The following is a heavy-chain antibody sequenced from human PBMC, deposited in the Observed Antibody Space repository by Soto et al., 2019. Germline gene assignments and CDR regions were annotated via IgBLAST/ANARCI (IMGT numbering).Heavy chain of an antibody. CDR3: ATGTTIPQWMFDY. CDR2: FDPEDGET. D-gene: IGHD5-12*01. CDR1: GYTLTELS. Sequence: QVQLVQSGAEVKKPGASVKVSCKVSGYTLTELSMHWVRQAPGKGLEWMGGFDPEDGETIYVQKFQGRVTMTEETSTDTAYMELISLGSEDTAVYYCATGTTIPQWMFDYWGQGTLVTVSS. V-gene: IGHV1-24*01. J-gene: IGHJ4*02.